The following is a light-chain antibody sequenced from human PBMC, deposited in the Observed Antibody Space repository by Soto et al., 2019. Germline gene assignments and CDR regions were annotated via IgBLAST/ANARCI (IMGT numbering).Light chain of an antibody. J-gene: IGKJ1*01. CDR2: AAS. Sequence: DIQLTQSPSFLSASVGDRVTITCRASQGISSYLAWYQQKPGKAPELLIYAASTLQSGVPSRFSGSGSGTDVTLTSSSLQPEDSATYYCQQLNTYPPSTFGQGTKVEIK. CDR3: QQLNTYPPST. V-gene: IGKV1-9*01. CDR1: QGISSY.